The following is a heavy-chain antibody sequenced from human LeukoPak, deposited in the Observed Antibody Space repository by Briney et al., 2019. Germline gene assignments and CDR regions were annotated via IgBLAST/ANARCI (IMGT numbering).Heavy chain of an antibody. Sequence: PGGSLRLSCEASGFTFTSYAMHWVRQAPGKWLEWVSSITSSGDGTFYTDSLSGRFTISRDNAKKAVFLQMKSLRRGDSALYFCAKGTDTTGRHNFDIWGQGTLVTVSS. V-gene: IGHV3-23*01. J-gene: IGHJ4*02. CDR1: GFTFTSYA. CDR3: AKGTDTTGRHNFDI. CDR2: ITSSGDGT. D-gene: IGHD2-8*02.